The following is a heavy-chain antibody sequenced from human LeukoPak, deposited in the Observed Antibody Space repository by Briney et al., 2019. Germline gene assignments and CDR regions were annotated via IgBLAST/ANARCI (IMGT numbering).Heavy chain of an antibody. V-gene: IGHV4-59*01. D-gene: IGHD1-26*01. CDR2: IYYSGTT. Sequence: PSETLSLTCTVSGGSMRSYYWNWIRQPPGKGLEWIGYIYYSGTTNYNPSLKSRVTISVDTSKNQFSLKLSSVTTADTAVYYCARDEGGQPNYFDYWGQGTLVTVSS. J-gene: IGHJ4*02. CDR1: GGSMRSYY. CDR3: ARDEGGQPNYFDY.